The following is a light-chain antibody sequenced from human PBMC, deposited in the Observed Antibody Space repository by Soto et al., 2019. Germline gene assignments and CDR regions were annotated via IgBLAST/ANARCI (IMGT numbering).Light chain of an antibody. CDR3: LQHNTYPWT. J-gene: IGKJ1*01. Sequence: DIQMTQSPSSLSASVGDRVIITCRASQGIGDDLGWYQQKPGKAPKRLIYAASSLQSGVPSRFSGSGSGTEFTLTISSLQPDDFASYYCLQHNTYPWTFGPGNKVEVK. V-gene: IGKV1-17*01. CDR2: AAS. CDR1: QGIGDD.